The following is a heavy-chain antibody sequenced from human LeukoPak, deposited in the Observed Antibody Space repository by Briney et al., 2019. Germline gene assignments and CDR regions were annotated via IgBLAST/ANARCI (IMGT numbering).Heavy chain of an antibody. V-gene: IGHV3-23*01. J-gene: IGHJ4*02. Sequence: GGSLRLSCAASGFTFSSYAMSWVRQAPGKGLEWVSAISGSGGSTYYADSVKGRFTISRDNSKNTLYLQMNSLRAEDTAVYYCAAISSGWFQFRIYWGQGTLVTVSS. CDR1: GFTFSSYA. D-gene: IGHD6-19*01. CDR2: ISGSGGST. CDR3: AAISSGWFQFRIY.